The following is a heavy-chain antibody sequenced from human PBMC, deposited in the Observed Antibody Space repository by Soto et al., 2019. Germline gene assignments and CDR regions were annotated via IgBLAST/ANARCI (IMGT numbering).Heavy chain of an antibody. J-gene: IGHJ6*02. Sequence: EVQLVESGGGLVLPGGSLRLSCAASGFTFSRYWMHWVGQAPGKGLVWVSRISSYGSDTHYADSVKGRFTISRDNAKNTLYLQMNSLRADDTAVYYCASNYAYAEGYYWYGIDVWGQGTTVTVSS. D-gene: IGHD3-16*01. V-gene: IGHV3-74*01. CDR1: GFTFSRYW. CDR2: ISSYGSDT. CDR3: ASNYAYAEGYYWYGIDV.